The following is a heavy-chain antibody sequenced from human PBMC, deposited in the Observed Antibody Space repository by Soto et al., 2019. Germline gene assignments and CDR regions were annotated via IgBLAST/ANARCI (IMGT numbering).Heavy chain of an antibody. CDR2: FDPEDGET. Sequence: ASVKVSCKVSGYTLTELSMHWVRQAPGEGLEWMGGFDPEDGETIYAQKFQGRVTMTEHTSTDTAYMELSSLRSEDTAVYYCATDGGLRGYSGYDLDYWGQGTLVTVSS. CDR3: ATDGGLRGYSGYDLDY. J-gene: IGHJ4*02. V-gene: IGHV1-24*01. CDR1: GYTLTELS. D-gene: IGHD5-12*01.